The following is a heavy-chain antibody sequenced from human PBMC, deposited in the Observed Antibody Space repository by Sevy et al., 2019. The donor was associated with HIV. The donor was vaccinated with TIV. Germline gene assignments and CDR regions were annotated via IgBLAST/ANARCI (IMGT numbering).Heavy chain of an antibody. CDR2: INIGRNYI. J-gene: IGHJ4*02. Sequence: GGSLRLSCAASGFSFSAYTMNWVRQAPGKGLEWVSSINIGRNYIYYADSMKGRFTISRDNDKNSLYLQMNSLRAEDTAVYYCARSSGWSQPTDYWGQGTLVTVSS. CDR3: ARSSGWSQPTDY. D-gene: IGHD6-19*01. V-gene: IGHV3-21*06. CDR1: GFSFSAYT.